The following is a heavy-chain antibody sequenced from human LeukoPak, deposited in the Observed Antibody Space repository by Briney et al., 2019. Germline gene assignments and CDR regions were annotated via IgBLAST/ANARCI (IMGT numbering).Heavy chain of an antibody. CDR1: VFTFSNAW. D-gene: IGHD2/OR15-2a*01. Sequence: GGSLRLSCAASVFTFSNAWMSWVRQAPGKGLEWVGRIKSKTDGGPTDYAAPVKGRFTISRDDSKNTLYLQMKSLKTEDTAVYYCTTEFKILSAFHWGQGTLVTVSS. V-gene: IGHV3-15*01. J-gene: IGHJ4*02. CDR2: IKSKTDGGPT. CDR3: TTEFKILSAFH.